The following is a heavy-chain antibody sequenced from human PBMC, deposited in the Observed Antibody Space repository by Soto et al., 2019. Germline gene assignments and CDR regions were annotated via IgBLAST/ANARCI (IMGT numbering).Heavy chain of an antibody. CDR2: IYPGDSDT. CDR3: ARGYCTATICDPWFDP. J-gene: IGHJ5*02. Sequence: GESLKISCQGSGYALSSYWMAWVRQMPGKGLEWMGIIYPGDSDTRYSPSFQGQVTISVDKSITTAYLQWSSLKASDTAMYYCARGYCTATICDPWFDPWGQGTLVTVSS. CDR1: GYALSSYW. D-gene: IGHD2-8*02. V-gene: IGHV5-51*01.